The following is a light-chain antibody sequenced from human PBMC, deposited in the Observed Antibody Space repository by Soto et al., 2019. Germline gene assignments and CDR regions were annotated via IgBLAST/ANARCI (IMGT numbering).Light chain of an antibody. CDR3: HHYNSWPYT. V-gene: IGKV3-15*01. CDR2: GAS. CDR1: HSVSSGY. J-gene: IGKJ2*01. Sequence: DIVLTQSPGTLSFSPGERATLSCRASHSVSSGYLSWYQQKPGQAPRLLIYGASTRAPGFPARFSGSGSGTEFTLTISSLQSEDFAVYYCHHYNSWPYTFGQGTKVDIK.